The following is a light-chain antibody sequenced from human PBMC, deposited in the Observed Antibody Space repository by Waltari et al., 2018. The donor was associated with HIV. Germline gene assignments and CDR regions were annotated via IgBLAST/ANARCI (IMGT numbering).Light chain of an antibody. CDR1: QSIGSW. CDR2: KAS. V-gene: IGKV1-5*03. Sequence: DIQMTQSPSTLSASVGDRVTINCRASQSIGSWLAWYQQKPGKAPKLLIYKASSLESGVPSRFSGSGSGTEFTLTISSLQPDDFATYYCQQYNSYSRTFGQGTKVEIK. J-gene: IGKJ1*01. CDR3: QQYNSYSRT.